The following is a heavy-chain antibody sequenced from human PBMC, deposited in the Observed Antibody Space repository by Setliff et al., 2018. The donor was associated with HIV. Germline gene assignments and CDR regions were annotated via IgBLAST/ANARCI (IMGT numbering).Heavy chain of an antibody. CDR3: ARVRGSSYFGTFDY. D-gene: IGHD1-26*01. CDR2: IYHSGIT. V-gene: IGHV4-38-2*02. CDR1: GYSISSDYY. J-gene: IGHJ4*02. Sequence: ETLSLTCTVSGYSISSDYYWGWIRQPPGKGLEWIGSIYHSGITYYNPSLKSRVTISVDTSKNQFSLKLSSVTAADTAVYYCARVRGSSYFGTFDYWGQGALVTVSS.